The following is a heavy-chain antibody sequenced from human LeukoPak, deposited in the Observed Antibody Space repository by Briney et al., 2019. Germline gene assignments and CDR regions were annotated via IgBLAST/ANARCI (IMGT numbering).Heavy chain of an antibody. CDR2: IYSGGST. D-gene: IGHD6-19*01. CDR3: AGLSSDSSGWYYYFDY. Sequence: GGSLRLSCAASGFTVSSKYMSWVRQAPGKGLEWVSVIYSGGSTNYADSVKGRFTISRDNSNNTLYLQMNSLRAEDTAVYFCAGLSSDSSGWYYYFDYWGQGTLVTVSA. V-gene: IGHV3-66*01. CDR1: GFTVSSKY. J-gene: IGHJ4*02.